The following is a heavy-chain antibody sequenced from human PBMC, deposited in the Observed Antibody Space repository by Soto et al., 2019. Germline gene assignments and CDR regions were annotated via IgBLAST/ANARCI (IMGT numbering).Heavy chain of an antibody. CDR1: GFTFSTYA. V-gene: IGHV3-48*02. Sequence: GGSLRLSCAASGFTFSTYAMNWVRQAPGKGLEWVSYITSSGSTIYYADSVKGRFTMSRDDAKKSLYLQMGSLRDEDTAVYYCARDSDTVTPDYSDYWGQGTLVTVSS. CDR2: ITSSGSTI. J-gene: IGHJ4*02. D-gene: IGHD4-17*01. CDR3: ARDSDTVTPDYSDY.